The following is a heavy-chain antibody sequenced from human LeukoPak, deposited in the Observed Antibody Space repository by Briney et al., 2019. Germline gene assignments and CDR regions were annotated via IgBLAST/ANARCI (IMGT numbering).Heavy chain of an antibody. D-gene: IGHD6-13*01. CDR3: ARGALYSSSWVGYWFDP. V-gene: IGHV1-3*01. CDR1: GYIFTSHV. J-gene: IGHJ5*02. CDR2: INADNGNT. Sequence: ASVKVSCKASGYIFTSHVMQWVRQAPGQRLEWMGWINADNGNTKYSQKFQGRVTMTRDTSISTAYMELSRPRSDDTAVYYCARGALYSSSWVGYWFDPWGQGTLVTVSS.